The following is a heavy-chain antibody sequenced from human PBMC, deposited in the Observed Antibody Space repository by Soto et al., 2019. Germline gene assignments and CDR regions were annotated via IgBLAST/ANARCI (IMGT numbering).Heavy chain of an antibody. V-gene: IGHV1-3*01. CDR2: INAGNGNT. CDR1: GYTFTSYA. D-gene: IGHD3-22*01. CDR3: AREAYYYESSGYYPGDY. Sequence: ASVKVSCKASGYTFTSYAMNWVRQAPGQRLEWMGWINAGNGNTKYSQKFQGRVTFTRDTSASTVYMEVSSLRSEDTAVYYCAREAYYYESSGYYPGDYWGQGTLVTVSS. J-gene: IGHJ4*02.